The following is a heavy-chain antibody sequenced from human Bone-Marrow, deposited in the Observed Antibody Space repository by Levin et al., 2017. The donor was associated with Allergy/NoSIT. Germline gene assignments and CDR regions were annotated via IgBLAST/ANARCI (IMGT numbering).Heavy chain of an antibody. V-gene: IGHV3-74*01. CDR3: ATHVI. J-gene: IGHJ4*02. Sequence: GESLKISCAASGFTFSASWMHWVRQVPGKGLEWVSYISDDGTRTTYLDSVKGRFTISRDNAKNTLYLQMNSLRVDDTAIYYCATHVIGGQGTLVTVSS. D-gene: IGHD2-21*01. CDR1: GFTFSASW. CDR2: ISDDGTRT.